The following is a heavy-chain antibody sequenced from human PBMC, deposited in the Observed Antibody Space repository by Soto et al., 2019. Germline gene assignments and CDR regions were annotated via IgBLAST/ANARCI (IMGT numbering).Heavy chain of an antibody. CDR1: GVTFSSYR. Sequence: PGGSLRLSCAASGVTFSSYRMHWVRQAPGKGLVWVSRINSDGSSTSYADSVKGRFTISRDNAKNTLYLQMNSLRAEDTVVYYCARVTVASYYYGMDVWGQGTTVIVSS. V-gene: IGHV3-74*01. J-gene: IGHJ6*02. CDR3: ARVTVASYYYGMDV. D-gene: IGHD2-15*01. CDR2: INSDGSST.